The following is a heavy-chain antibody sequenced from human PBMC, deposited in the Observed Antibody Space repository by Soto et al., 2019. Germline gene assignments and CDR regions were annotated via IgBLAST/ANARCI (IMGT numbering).Heavy chain of an antibody. Sequence: ASLKVSCKASGYTFTSYGISWVRQAPGQGLEWMGWISAYNGNTNYAQKLQGRVTMTTDTSTSTAYMELRSLRSDDTAVYYCARENSGYDGGGAFDIWGQGTMVTVSS. CDR2: ISAYNGNT. V-gene: IGHV1-18*01. CDR1: GYTFTSYG. J-gene: IGHJ3*02. D-gene: IGHD5-12*01. CDR3: ARENSGYDGGGAFDI.